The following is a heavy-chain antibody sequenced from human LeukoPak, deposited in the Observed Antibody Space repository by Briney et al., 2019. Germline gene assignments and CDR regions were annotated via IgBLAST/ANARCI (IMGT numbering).Heavy chain of an antibody. J-gene: IGHJ6*03. CDR3: TTGGQGIAAAGPYYYYMDV. CDR1: GFTFSNAW. D-gene: IGHD6-13*01. V-gene: IGHV3-15*01. Sequence: GGSLRLSCAASGFTFSNAWMSWVRQAPGKGLEWVGRIKSKTDGGTTDYAAPVKGRFTISRDDSENTLYLQMNSLKTEDTAVYYCTTGGQGIAAAGPYYYYMDVWGKGTTVTISS. CDR2: IKSKTDGGTT.